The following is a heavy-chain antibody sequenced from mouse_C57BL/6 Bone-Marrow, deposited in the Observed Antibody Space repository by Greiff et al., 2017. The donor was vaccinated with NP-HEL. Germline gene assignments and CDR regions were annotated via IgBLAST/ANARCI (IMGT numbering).Heavy chain of an antibody. Sequence: QVQLQQSGAELARPGASVKMSCKASGYTFTSYTMHWVKQRPGQGLEWIGYINPSSGYTKYNQKFKDKATLTADKSSSTAYMQLSSLTSEDSAVYYCARNIYDGYYRFAYWGQGTLVTVSA. V-gene: IGHV1-4*01. D-gene: IGHD2-3*01. CDR3: ARNIYDGYYRFAY. J-gene: IGHJ3*01. CDR1: GYTFTSYT. CDR2: INPSSGYT.